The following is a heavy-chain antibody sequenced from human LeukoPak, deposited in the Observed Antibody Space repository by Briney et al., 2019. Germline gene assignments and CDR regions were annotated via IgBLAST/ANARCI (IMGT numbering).Heavy chain of an antibody. CDR3: ARDDSYYYGSGSYHWFDP. CDR1: GGTFSSYA. D-gene: IGHD3-10*01. CDR2: IIPIFGTA. J-gene: IGHJ5*02. Sequence: SVKVSCKASGGTFSSYAISWVRQAPGQGLEWMGGIIPIFGTANYAQKFQGRVTITADESTSTAYMELSSLRSEDTAVYYCARDDSYYYGSGSYHWFDPWGQGTLVTVSS. V-gene: IGHV1-69*13.